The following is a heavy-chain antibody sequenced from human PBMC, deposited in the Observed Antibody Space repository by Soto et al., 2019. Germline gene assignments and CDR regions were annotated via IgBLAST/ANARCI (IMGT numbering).Heavy chain of an antibody. V-gene: IGHV3-11*01. Sequence: QVHLVESEGGLVKPGGSLRLSCAASGFTFSDYQMSWIRQAPGKGLEWVSYIGSSGLSVYYEDSMKGRFTISRDNANNSLYLQMNSLRAEDSAVYYCARDLRQLLSHNYYYYYLDVWGKGTTVSVSS. CDR1: GFTFSDYQ. J-gene: IGHJ6*03. CDR2: IGSSGLSV. D-gene: IGHD2-2*01. CDR3: ARDLRQLLSHNYYYYYLDV.